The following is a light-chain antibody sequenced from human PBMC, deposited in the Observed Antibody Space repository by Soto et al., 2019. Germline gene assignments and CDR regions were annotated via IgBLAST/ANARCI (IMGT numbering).Light chain of an antibody. CDR2: EVR. CDR3: SSYTSNRGQV. V-gene: IGLV2-14*01. CDR1: SSDIGAYIY. Sequence: QSVLTQPPSASGSPGQSVTISCTGPSSDIGAYIYASWYQQHPGKAPKLLISEVRQRPAGVASRFSGSKSDNTASLTSVGRQAEDEAEEYGSSYTSNRGQVFGSGTKVTVL. J-gene: IGLJ1*01.